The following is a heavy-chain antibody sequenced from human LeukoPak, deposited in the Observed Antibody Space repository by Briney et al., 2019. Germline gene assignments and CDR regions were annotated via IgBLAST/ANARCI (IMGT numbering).Heavy chain of an antibody. D-gene: IGHD6-25*01. CDR1: GGSISSYY. CDR2: IYYSGST. CDR3: ARAQRKGDAFDI. Sequence: PSETLSLTCTVSGGSISSYYWSWIRQPPGKGLEWIGYIYYSGSTSYNPSLKSRVTISVDTSKNQFSLKLSSVTAADTAGYYCARAQRKGDAFDIWGQGTMVTVSS. J-gene: IGHJ3*02. V-gene: IGHV4-59*01.